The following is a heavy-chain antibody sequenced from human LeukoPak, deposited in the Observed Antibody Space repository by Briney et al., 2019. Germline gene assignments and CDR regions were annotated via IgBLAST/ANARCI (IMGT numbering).Heavy chain of an antibody. CDR1: GGTFSSYA. D-gene: IGHD2-15*01. CDR3: ARGFIPRYCSGGSCSQPFDY. CDR2: IIPTLGIA. V-gene: IGHV1-69*04. J-gene: IGHJ4*02. Sequence: GASVKVSCKASGGTFSSYAISWVRQAPGQGLEWMGRIIPTLGIANYAQKFQGRVTITADKSTSTAYMELSSLRSEDTAVYYCARGFIPRYCSGGSCSQPFDYWGQGTLVIVSS.